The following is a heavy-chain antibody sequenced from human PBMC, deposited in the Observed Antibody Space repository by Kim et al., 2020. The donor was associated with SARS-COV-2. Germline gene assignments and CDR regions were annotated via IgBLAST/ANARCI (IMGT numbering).Heavy chain of an antibody. Sequence: GGSLRLSCTASGFTFGDYAMSWFRQAPGKGLEWVGFIRSKAYGGTTEYAASVKGRFTISRDDSKSIAYLQMNSLKTEDTAVYYCTRDPIAAAGDIQHWGQGTLVTVSS. V-gene: IGHV3-49*03. D-gene: IGHD6-13*01. J-gene: IGHJ1*01. CDR1: GFTFGDYA. CDR3: TRDPIAAAGDIQH. CDR2: IRSKAYGGTT.